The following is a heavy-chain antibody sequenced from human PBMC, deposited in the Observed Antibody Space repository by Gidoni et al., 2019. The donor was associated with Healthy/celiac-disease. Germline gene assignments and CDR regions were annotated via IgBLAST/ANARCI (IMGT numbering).Heavy chain of an antibody. CDR2: IWYDGSNK. V-gene: IGHV3-33*01. CDR3: ARGPLAYCGGDCPGHYYYYYGMDV. CDR1: GFTFSSYG. Sequence: QVQLVESGGGVVQPGRSLRLSCAASGFTFSSYGMHWVRQAPGKGLEWVAVIWYDGSNKYYADSVKGRFTISRDNSKNTLYLQMNSLRAEDTAVYYCARGPLAYCGGDCPGHYYYYYGMDVWGQGTTVTVSS. J-gene: IGHJ6*02. D-gene: IGHD2-21*02.